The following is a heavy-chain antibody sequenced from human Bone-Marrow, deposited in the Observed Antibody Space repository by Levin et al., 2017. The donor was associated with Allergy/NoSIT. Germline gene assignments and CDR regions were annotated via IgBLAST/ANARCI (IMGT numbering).Heavy chain of an antibody. Sequence: SCAASGFIFTDYGFHWVRQAPGKGLEWVAFISYDGSTQFYADSVKGRFTISRDNSKSTVSLQLGSVTAEETAVYYCARRNWDRVFDYWGQGTLVTVSS. CDR3: ARRNWDRVFDY. J-gene: IGHJ4*02. CDR1: GFIFTDYG. V-gene: IGHV3-30*03. CDR2: ISYDGSTQ. D-gene: IGHD7-27*01.